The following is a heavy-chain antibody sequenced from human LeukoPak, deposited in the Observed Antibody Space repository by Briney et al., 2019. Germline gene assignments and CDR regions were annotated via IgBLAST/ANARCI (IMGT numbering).Heavy chain of an antibody. CDR1: GFTFSSYS. J-gene: IGHJ4*02. CDR3: AREGSGYGDHYFDL. Sequence: GGSLRLSCAASGFTFSSYSMNWVRQAPGKGLEWVSVLYAGGNTYYADSVKGRFTISRDNSRNTVYLQMNSLRAEDTAVYYCAREGSGYGDHYFDLWGQGTLVTVSS. CDR2: LYAGGNT. D-gene: IGHD4-17*01. V-gene: IGHV3-66*01.